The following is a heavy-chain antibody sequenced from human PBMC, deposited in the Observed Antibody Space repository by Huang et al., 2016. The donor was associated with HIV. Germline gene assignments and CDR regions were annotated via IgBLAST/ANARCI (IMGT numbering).Heavy chain of an antibody. Sequence: QVQLQESGPGLVKPSETLSLTCTVSGGSISSHYWSWIRQPPGKGLDWIGRFYYSRSTNYNPSLKRRVTISVDTSKNQFSLKLSSVTAADTAVYYCAREGQGYWGQGTLVTVSS. CDR1: GGSISSHY. CDR2: FYYSRST. J-gene: IGHJ4*02. CDR3: AREGQGY. V-gene: IGHV4-59*11.